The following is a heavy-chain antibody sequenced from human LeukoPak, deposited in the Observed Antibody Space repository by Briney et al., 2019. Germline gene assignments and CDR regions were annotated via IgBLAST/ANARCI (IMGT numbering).Heavy chain of an antibody. J-gene: IGHJ3*01. CDR3: ARISSSNWYNERGAFDV. V-gene: IGHV4-59*01. Sequence: SETLSLTCTVSGDSISSYYWNWLRQPPGKGLEWIGYIYYSGSTNYSPSLKSRVTISVDTSKNQFSLKLRSVTAADTAVYYCARISSSNWYNERGAFDVWGQGTMVTVSS. CDR2: IYYSGST. D-gene: IGHD6-13*01. CDR1: GDSISSYY.